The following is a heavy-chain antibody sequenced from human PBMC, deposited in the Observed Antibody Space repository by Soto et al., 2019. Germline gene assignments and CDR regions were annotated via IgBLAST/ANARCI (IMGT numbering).Heavy chain of an antibody. CDR1: GYTFTGYY. J-gene: IGHJ4*02. D-gene: IGHD1-26*01. CDR3: ARAYSGSYSDYFAY. Sequence: QVQLVQSGAEVKKPGASVKVSCKASGYTFTGYYMHWVRQAPGQGLEWMGWINPNSGGTNYAQKFQGWVPMTRDTSISTAYMELSRLRSDDTAVYYWARAYSGSYSDYFAYWGQGTLVTVSS. V-gene: IGHV1-2*04. CDR2: INPNSGGT.